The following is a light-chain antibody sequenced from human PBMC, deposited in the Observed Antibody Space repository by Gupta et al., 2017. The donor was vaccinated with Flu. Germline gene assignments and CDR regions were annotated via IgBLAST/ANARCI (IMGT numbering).Light chain of an antibody. CDR1: SSNIGSNT. J-gene: IGLJ3*02. Sequence: SVLPLPPSASGTPGPRVTISCSGSSSNIGSNTVNWYQQLPGTAPKLLIYSNNQRRSGAPDRFSGSKYGASATLTTSGPQAEDGADYYCAAWDDSRNGWVFGGGTKLTV. V-gene: IGLV1-44*01. CDR3: AAWDDSRNGWV. CDR2: SNN.